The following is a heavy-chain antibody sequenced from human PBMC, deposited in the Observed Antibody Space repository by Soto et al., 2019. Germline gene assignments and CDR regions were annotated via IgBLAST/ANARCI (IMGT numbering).Heavy chain of an antibody. CDR2: MTYDGATE. Sequence: QVHPVESGGGVVQPGRSLRLSCAASGFTFNDYVIHWVRQAAGKGLEWVASMTYDGATEYYADSVKGRFTVSRDNSKRTLSLQMNSLRPEDTAVYYCARVRLSIAVNDALDVWGQGTTVTVSS. V-gene: IGHV3-30*14. D-gene: IGHD3-3*02. CDR3: ARVRLSIAVNDALDV. J-gene: IGHJ3*01. CDR1: GFTFNDYV.